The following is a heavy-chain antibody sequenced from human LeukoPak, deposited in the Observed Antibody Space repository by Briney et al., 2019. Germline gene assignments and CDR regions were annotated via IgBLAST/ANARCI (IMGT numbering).Heavy chain of an antibody. CDR1: GFTFSSYW. CDR3: AREYSRGWYGLDY. J-gene: IGHJ4*02. V-gene: IGHV3-74*03. Sequence: GGSLRLSCAASGFTFSSYWMHWVRHAPGKGLVWVSRINSDGSSTMYADSVKGRFTISRDNAKNTLYLQMNSLRAEDTAVYYCAREYSRGWYGLDYWGQGTLVTVSS. D-gene: IGHD6-19*01. CDR2: INSDGSST.